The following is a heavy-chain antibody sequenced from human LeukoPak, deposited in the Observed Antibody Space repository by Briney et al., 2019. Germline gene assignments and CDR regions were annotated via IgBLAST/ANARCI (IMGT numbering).Heavy chain of an antibody. CDR3: ARRRAEAGTYYFDY. CDR1: GYSFTSYW. V-gene: IGHV5-51*01. Sequence: GESLKISCKGSGYSFTSYWIGWVRQMPGKGLEWMGIIYPGDSNTRYSPSFQGQVTISADKSISTAYLQWTSLKASDTAMYYCARRRAEAGTYYFDYWGQGTLVTVSS. D-gene: IGHD6-19*01. CDR2: IYPGDSNT. J-gene: IGHJ4*02.